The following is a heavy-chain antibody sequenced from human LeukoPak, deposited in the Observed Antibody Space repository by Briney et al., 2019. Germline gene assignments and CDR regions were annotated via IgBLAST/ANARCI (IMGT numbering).Heavy chain of an antibody. V-gene: IGHV3-11*03. CDR1: GFTFSDYY. J-gene: IGHJ4*02. Sequence: GGSLRLSCAASGFTFSDYYMNWIRQAPGEELEWVSSISGSSSYINYADSVEGRFTISRDNAKSSLYLQMNSLRAEDTAVYYCGRSRLGYAYVYWGQGTLVTVSS. CDR3: GRSRLGYAYVY. CDR2: ISGSSSYI. D-gene: IGHD5-18*01.